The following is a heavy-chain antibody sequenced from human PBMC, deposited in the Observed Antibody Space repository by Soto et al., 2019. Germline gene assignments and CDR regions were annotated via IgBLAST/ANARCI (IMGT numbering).Heavy chain of an antibody. Sequence: SVKVSCKASGGTFSSYTISWVRQAPGQGLEWMGRIIPILGIANYAQKFQGRVTITADKSASTAYMELTSLRFEDTAVYYCAKDADGISWYDWFAPWGQGTLVTVSS. CDR2: IIPILGIA. V-gene: IGHV1-69*04. D-gene: IGHD6-13*01. J-gene: IGHJ5*02. CDR3: AKDADGISWYDWFAP. CDR1: GGTFSSYT.